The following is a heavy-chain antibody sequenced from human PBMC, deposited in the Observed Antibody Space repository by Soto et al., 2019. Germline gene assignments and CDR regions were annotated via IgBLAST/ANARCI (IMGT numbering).Heavy chain of an antibody. J-gene: IGHJ4*02. CDR1: GYTFTSYA. V-gene: IGHV1-3*01. Sequence: VASVKVSCKASGYTFTSYAMHWVRQAPGQRLEWMGWINAGNGNTKYSQKFQGRVTITRDTSASTAYMELSSLRSEDTAVYYCARARHYYDSSGYYPLGDFDYWGQGTLVTVSS. CDR2: INAGNGNT. D-gene: IGHD3-22*01. CDR3: ARARHYYDSSGYYPLGDFDY.